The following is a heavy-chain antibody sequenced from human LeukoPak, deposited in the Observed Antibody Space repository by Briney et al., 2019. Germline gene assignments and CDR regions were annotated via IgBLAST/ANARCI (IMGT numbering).Heavy chain of an antibody. CDR3: ASTHFYGSGSYYGWGYYFDY. CDR2: INPNSGGT. V-gene: IGHV1-2*06. Sequence: ASVKVSCKVSGYTFTSCYMHWVRQAPGQGLEWMGRINPNSGGTNYAQKFQGRVTMTRDTSISTAYMELSRLRSDDTAVYYCASTHFYGSGSYYGWGYYFDYWGQGTLVTVSS. D-gene: IGHD3-10*01. CDR1: GYTFTSCY. J-gene: IGHJ4*02.